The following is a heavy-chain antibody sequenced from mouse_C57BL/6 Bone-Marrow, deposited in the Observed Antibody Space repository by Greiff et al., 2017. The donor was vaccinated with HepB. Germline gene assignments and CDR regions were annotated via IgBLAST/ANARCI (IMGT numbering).Heavy chain of an antibody. Sequence: QVQLQQSGPELVKPGASVKLSCKASGYTFTSYDINWVKQRPGQGLEWIGWIYPRDGSTKYNEKFKGKATLSLDTSSSTAYMELHSLTSEDSAVYFCARGDGSSYVYYYAMDYWGQGTSVTVSS. V-gene: IGHV1-85*01. CDR1: GYTFTSYD. J-gene: IGHJ4*01. D-gene: IGHD1-1*01. CDR3: ARGDGSSYVYYYAMDY. CDR2: IYPRDGST.